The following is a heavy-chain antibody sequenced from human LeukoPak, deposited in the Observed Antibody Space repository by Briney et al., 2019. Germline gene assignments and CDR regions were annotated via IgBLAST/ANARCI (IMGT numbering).Heavy chain of an antibody. D-gene: IGHD3-22*01. CDR3: ARDTTYYYDSSGYYYVGYFDY. J-gene: IGHJ4*02. V-gene: IGHV4-59*01. CDR2: IYYSGSN. CDR1: GGSISSYY. Sequence: SETLSLTCTVSGGSISSYYWSWIRQPPGKGLEWVGYIYYSGSNNYNPSLKSRVTISVDTSKNQFSLKLSSVTAADTAVYYCARDTTYYYDSSGYYYVGYFDYWGQGTLVTVSS.